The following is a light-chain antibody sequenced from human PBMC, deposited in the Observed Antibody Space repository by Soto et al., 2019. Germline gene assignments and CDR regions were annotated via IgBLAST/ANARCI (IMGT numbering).Light chain of an antibody. CDR2: ASY. CDR3: QQNYKSPRFT. Sequence: DIQITQSPSSLSASVGDRVTITCRASQSITSHLNWYQHKPGRPPRLLIFASYILAAGVPARFSGSGSDTDFTLTIDSLQSEDVATYYCQQNYKSPRFTFGEGTKVEI. J-gene: IGKJ2*01. V-gene: IGKV1-39*01. CDR1: QSITSH.